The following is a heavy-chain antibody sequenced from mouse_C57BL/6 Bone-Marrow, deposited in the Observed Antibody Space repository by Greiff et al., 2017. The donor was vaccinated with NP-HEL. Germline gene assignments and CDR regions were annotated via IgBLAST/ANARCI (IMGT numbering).Heavy chain of an antibody. CDR1: GFTFSSYA. D-gene: IGHD1-1*01. V-gene: IGHV5-4*01. CDR2: ISDGGSYT. Sequence: DVKLVESGGGLVKPGGSLKLSCAASGFTFSSYAMSWVRQTPEKRLEWVATISDGGSYTYYPDNVKGRFTISRDNAKNNLYLQMSHLKSEDTAMYYCARDPYYYGSREFAYWGQGTLVTVSA. J-gene: IGHJ3*01. CDR3: ARDPYYYGSREFAY.